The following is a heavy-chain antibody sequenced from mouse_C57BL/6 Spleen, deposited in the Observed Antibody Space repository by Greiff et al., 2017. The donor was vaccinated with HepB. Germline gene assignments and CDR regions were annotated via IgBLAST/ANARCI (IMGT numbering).Heavy chain of an antibody. Sequence: QVQLQQPGAELVKPGASVKMSCKASGYTFTSYWITWVKQRPGQGLEWIGDIYPGSGSTNYNEKFKSKATLTVDTSSSTAYMQLSSLTSEDSAVYDCASGVCYGSSPFAYWGQGTLVTVSA. J-gene: IGHJ3*01. CDR3: ASGVCYGSSPFAY. CDR1: GYTFTSYW. D-gene: IGHD1-1*01. V-gene: IGHV1-55*01. CDR2: IYPGSGST.